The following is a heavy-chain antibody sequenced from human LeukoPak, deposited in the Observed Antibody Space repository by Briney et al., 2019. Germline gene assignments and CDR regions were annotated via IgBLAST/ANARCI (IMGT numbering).Heavy chain of an antibody. CDR1: GFTFSSYS. CDR2: MSNSGENT. J-gene: IGHJ4*02. CDR3: AKGGASVTRYVDY. V-gene: IGHV3-30*18. D-gene: IGHD4-17*01. Sequence: PXXSLRLSCAASGFTFSSYSMQWVRQTPGKGLEGVGLMSNSGENTFYGEAVKGRFTISRDNSQNTLYLQMNSLRPEDTAVYYCAKGGASVTRYVDYWGQGTLVTVSS.